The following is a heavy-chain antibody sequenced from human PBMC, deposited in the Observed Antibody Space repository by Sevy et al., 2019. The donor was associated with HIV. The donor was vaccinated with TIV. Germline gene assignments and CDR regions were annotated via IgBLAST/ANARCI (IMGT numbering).Heavy chain of an antibody. Sequence: GGSLRLSCAASGFTFSSYGMHWVRQAPGKGLEWVAVISYDGSNKYYADSVKGRFTISRDNSKNTRYLQMNSLRAEDTAVYYCAKDRSIAVAGLLYYYYGMDVWGQGTTVTVSS. D-gene: IGHD6-19*01. V-gene: IGHV3-30*18. CDR1: GFTFSSYG. CDR2: ISYDGSNK. J-gene: IGHJ6*02. CDR3: AKDRSIAVAGLLYYYYGMDV.